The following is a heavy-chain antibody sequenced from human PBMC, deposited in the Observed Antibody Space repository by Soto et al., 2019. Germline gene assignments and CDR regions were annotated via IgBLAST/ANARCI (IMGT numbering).Heavy chain of an antibody. CDR3: ARDLGWAFDS. D-gene: IGHD6-19*01. J-gene: IGHJ4*02. Sequence: EVQLVESGGGSVQPGGSLRLSCAASGFPFSPFSMNWVRQAPGRGLEWISYISGGGRPISYADSVKGRFTISRDNAKNSLYLQMDSLTDEDTAVYYCARDLGWAFDSWGQGTLVTVSS. V-gene: IGHV3-48*02. CDR2: ISGGGRPI. CDR1: GFPFSPFS.